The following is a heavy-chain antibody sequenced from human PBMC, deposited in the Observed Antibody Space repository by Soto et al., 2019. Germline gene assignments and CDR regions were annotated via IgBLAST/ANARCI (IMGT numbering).Heavy chain of an antibody. Sequence: GGSLRLSCEASGFTFSRFAMSWVRQAPGKGLEWVSTFSGPGGGTYYADSVKGRFTISRDNSKNTLYLQMNSLRAEDTAVYYCASAIVVGTFDIWGQGTMDTVSS. D-gene: IGHD3-22*01. J-gene: IGHJ3*02. V-gene: IGHV3-23*01. CDR2: FSGPGGGT. CDR1: GFTFSRFA. CDR3: ASAIVVGTFDI.